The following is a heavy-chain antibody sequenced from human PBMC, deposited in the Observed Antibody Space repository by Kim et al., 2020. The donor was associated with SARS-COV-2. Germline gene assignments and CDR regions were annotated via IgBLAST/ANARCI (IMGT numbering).Heavy chain of an antibody. V-gene: IGHV3-7*01. CDR3: AREGILIVATGWTEYYFDY. Sequence: GGSLRLSCAASGFTFSSYWMSWVRQAPGKGLEWVANIKQDGSEKYYVDSVKGRFTISRDNAKNSLYLQMNSLRAEDTAVYYCAREGILIVATGWTEYYFDYWGQGTLVTVSS. CDR2: IKQDGSEK. J-gene: IGHJ4*02. CDR1: GFTFSSYW. D-gene: IGHD5-12*01.